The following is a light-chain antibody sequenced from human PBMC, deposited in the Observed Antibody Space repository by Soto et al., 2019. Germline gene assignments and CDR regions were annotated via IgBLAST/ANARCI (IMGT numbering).Light chain of an antibody. CDR2: EVS. Sequence: QSALTQPPSASGSPGQSVTISCTGTSSDVGGYNYVSWYRQHPGKAPKLMIYEVSKRPSGVPDRLSGSKSGNTASLTVSGLQAEDEADYYCTPYAGTNYFVIFGGGTKLTVL. CDR1: SSDVGGYNY. J-gene: IGLJ2*01. V-gene: IGLV2-8*01. CDR3: TPYAGTNYFVI.